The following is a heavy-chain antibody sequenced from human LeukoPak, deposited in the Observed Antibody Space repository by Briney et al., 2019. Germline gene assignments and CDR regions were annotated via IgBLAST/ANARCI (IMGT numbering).Heavy chain of an antibody. J-gene: IGHJ5*02. D-gene: IGHD3-9*01. Sequence: PGGSLRLSCAASGFTFSSYGMHWVRQAPGKGLEWVAVISYDGSNKYYADSVKGRFTISRDNSKNTLYLQMNSLGAEDTAVYYCAKDRRVLRYFDWPQGPWGRGTLVTVSS. V-gene: IGHV3-30*18. CDR2: ISYDGSNK. CDR1: GFTFSSYG. CDR3: AKDRRVLRYFDWPQGP.